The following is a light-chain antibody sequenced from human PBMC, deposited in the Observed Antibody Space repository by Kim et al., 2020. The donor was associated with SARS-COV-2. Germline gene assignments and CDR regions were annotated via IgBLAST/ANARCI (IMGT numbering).Light chain of an antibody. CDR2: QDS. J-gene: IGLJ2*01. CDR3: QAWDSSLVV. V-gene: IGLV3-1*01. Sequence: SYELTQPPSVSVSPGQTASITCSGDKLGDKYACWYQQKPGQSPVLVIYQDSKRPSGIPERFSGSNSGNTATLTIRGTQAMDEADYYCQAWDSSLVVFGGG. CDR1: KLGDKY.